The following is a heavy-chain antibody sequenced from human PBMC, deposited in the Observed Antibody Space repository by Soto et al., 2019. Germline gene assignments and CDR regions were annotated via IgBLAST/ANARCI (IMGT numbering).Heavy chain of an antibody. D-gene: IGHD1-1*01. V-gene: IGHV1-69*01. J-gene: IGHJ6*02. CDR2: IIPILNLV. Sequence: VQLEQSETEVRKPGSSVKLSCKTSGDSFNDYAISWVRQAPGQGLEWMGGIIPILNLVRYAEKFQGRVTISATDSTGTAYLEVTRLRSEDTATYYCATANDSTPGGRLDVWGLGTTVSVSS. CDR1: GDSFNDYA. CDR3: ATANDSTPGGRLDV.